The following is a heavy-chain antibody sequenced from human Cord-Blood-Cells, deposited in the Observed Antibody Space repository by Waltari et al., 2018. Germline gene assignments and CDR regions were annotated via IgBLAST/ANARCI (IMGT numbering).Heavy chain of an antibody. V-gene: IGHV3-9*01. CDR3: AKDGYYYGSGSCLDY. Sequence: EVQLVESGGGLVQPGRSLRLSCAASGFTFDDYAMHWVRPAPGKGLEWVSGISWNSGSIGYADSVKGRFTISRDNAKNSLYLQMNSLRAEDTALYYCAKDGYYYGSGSCLDYWGQGTLVTVSS. CDR2: ISWNSGSI. CDR1: GFTFDDYA. J-gene: IGHJ4*02. D-gene: IGHD3-10*01.